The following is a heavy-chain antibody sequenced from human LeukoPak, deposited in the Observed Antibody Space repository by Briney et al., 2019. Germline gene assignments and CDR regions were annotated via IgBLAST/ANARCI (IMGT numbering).Heavy chain of an antibody. J-gene: IGHJ3*02. D-gene: IGHD1-26*01. CDR3: ARGGIVGASDAFDI. Sequence: PGGSLRLSCAASGFTFSDYYMSWIRQAPGKGLEWVGYIYYSGSTNYNPSLKSRVTISVDTSKNQFSLKLSSVTAADTAVYYCARGGIVGASDAFDIWGQGTMVTVSS. CDR2: IYYSGST. V-gene: IGHV4-59*01. CDR1: GFTFSDYY.